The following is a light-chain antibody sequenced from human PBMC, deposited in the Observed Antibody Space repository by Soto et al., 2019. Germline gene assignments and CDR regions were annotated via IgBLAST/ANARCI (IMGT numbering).Light chain of an antibody. V-gene: IGKV3-20*01. CDR3: QQCGGSPT. J-gene: IGKJ1*01. CDR2: GAS. CDR1: QKISSTV. Sequence: EVVLTQSPVTLSLSPGERASLSCRASQKISSTVLAWYQQKPGQAPRLLIYGASSRTTGIPDRFSGSGSGTDFTLTISRLEPEDFAMYYCQQCGGSPTFGQGTKVDIK.